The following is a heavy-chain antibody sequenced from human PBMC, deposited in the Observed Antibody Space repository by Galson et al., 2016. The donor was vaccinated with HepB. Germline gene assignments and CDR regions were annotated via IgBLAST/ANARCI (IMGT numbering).Heavy chain of an antibody. V-gene: IGHV3-23*01. Sequence: SLRLSCAASGFSVYVISLVRQAPGKGLEWVATFSVCDSGAFYADSVNGRFTITRDSSNKTLFLHMNSLRVDDTARYFCAKDLHYGIARSSADFWRGLSRRQSAGHSDMDVWGQGTTVIVSS. J-gene: IGHJ6*02. D-gene: IGHD3-3*01. CDR2: FSVCDSGA. CDR3: AKDLHYGIARSSADFWRGLSRRQSAGHSDMDV. CDR1: GFSVYV.